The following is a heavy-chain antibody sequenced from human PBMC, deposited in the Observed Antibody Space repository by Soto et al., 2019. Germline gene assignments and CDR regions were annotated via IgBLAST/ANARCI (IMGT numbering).Heavy chain of an antibody. CDR2: IWNDGSTN. CDR3: VRGGSTWTYYYYFGMDV. J-gene: IGHJ6*02. D-gene: IGHD6-13*01. Sequence: GGSLRLSCAASGFTFSSYGMHWVRQAPGKGLEWVAVIWNDGSTNYYADSLKGRFTISRDDSKNTLYLQMNSLRAADTAVYYCVRGGSTWTYYYYFGMDVWGQGTTVTVSS. CDR1: GFTFSSYG. V-gene: IGHV3-33*08.